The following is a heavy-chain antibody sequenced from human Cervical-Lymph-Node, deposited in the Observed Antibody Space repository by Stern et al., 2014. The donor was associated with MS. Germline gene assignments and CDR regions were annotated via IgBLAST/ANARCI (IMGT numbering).Heavy chain of an antibody. CDR3: ASANCSSTSCPNWFDP. J-gene: IGHJ5*02. Sequence: VQLVESGPGLVKPSQTLSLTCTVSGGSISSGDYYWSWIRQPPGKGLEWIGYIYYSGSTYYNPSLKSRVTISVDTSKNQLSLKLSSVTAADTAVYYCASANCSSTSCPNWFDPWGQGTLVTVSS. CDR1: GGSISSGDYY. V-gene: IGHV4-30-4*01. D-gene: IGHD2-2*01. CDR2: IYYSGST.